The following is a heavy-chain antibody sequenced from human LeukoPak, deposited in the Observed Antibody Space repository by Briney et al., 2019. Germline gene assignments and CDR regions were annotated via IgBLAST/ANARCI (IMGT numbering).Heavy chain of an antibody. V-gene: IGHV3-23*01. CDR3: AKDNRIQLWEPFDY. CDR1: GSTFSSYA. D-gene: IGHD5-18*01. CDR2: ISGSGGST. J-gene: IGHJ4*02. Sequence: PGGSLRLSCAASGSTFSSYAMSWVRQAPGKGLEWVSAISGSGGSTYYADSVKGRFTISRDNSKNTLYLQMNSLRAEDTAVYYCAKDNRIQLWEPFDYWGQGTLVTVSS.